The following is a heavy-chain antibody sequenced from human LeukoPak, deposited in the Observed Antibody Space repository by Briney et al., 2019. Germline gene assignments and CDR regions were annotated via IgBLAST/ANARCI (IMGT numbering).Heavy chain of an antibody. J-gene: IGHJ6*03. CDR2: ISGSGGST. CDR3: AKSTVTKLPSYYYYMDV. CDR1: GFTFSSYA. D-gene: IGHD4-11*01. V-gene: IGHV3-23*01. Sequence: PGGSLRLSCAASGFTFSSYAMSWVRQAPGKGLEWVSAISGSGGSTYYADSVKGRFTISRDNSKNTLYLQMNSLRAEDTAVYYCAKSTVTKLPSYYYYMDVWGKGTTVTVSS.